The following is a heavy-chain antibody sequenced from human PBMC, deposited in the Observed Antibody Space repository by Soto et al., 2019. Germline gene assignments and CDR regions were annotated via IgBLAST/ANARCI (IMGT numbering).Heavy chain of an antibody. Sequence: ASMKGSCQASGYTFSNHGINWGRQAPGQRLEWMGWISAYNGNTNYAQKLQGRVTMTTDTSTSTAYMELRSLRSDDTAVYYCATEILGYCSGGSCYLCYWGQGTLVTVSS. V-gene: IGHV1-18*01. CDR1: GYTFSNHG. J-gene: IGHJ4*02. CDR2: ISAYNGNT. D-gene: IGHD2-15*01. CDR3: ATEILGYCSGGSCYLCY.